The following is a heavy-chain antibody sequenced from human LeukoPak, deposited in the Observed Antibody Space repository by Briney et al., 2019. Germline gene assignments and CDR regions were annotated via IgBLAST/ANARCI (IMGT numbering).Heavy chain of an antibody. CDR1: GFSLRNYG. CDR3: SKDSKHCSSTFRHLDYFQY. CDR2: VSGSGHKT. J-gene: IGHJ4*02. Sequence: PGGSMRLSCAASGFSLRNYGMSWVRQSPGKGLQWVAAVSGSGHKTFYAESVRGRFIISRDDATNTLFLQMNSLGIDDSAIYYCSKDSKHCSSTFRHLDYFQYWGQGVLVTVSS. V-gene: IGHV3-23*01. D-gene: IGHD2-15*01.